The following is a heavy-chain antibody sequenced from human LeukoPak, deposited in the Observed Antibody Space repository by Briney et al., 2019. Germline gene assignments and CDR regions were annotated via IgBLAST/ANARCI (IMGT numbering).Heavy chain of an antibody. CDR1: GGSISNYY. CDR2: IYYSGAT. D-gene: IGHD3-10*01. J-gene: IGHJ4*02. V-gene: IGHV4-59*08. CDR3: ARFGITVVRGGKYYFDY. Sequence: SETLSLTCTVSGGSISNYYWSWIRQPPGKGLEWIGHIYYSGATKYNPPLKNRITISVETSKNQFSLMLSSVTAADTAVYYCARFGITVVRGGKYYFDYWGQGTLVTVSS.